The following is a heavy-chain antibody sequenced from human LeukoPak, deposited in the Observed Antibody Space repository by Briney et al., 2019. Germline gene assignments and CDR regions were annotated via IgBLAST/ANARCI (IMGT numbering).Heavy chain of an antibody. J-gene: IGHJ4*02. CDR1: GYTFTSYG. CDR2: ISAYNGNT. V-gene: IGHV1-18*04. Sequence: ASVKVSCKASGYTFTSYGISWVRQAPGQGLEWMGWISAYNGNTNYAQKLQGRVTITTDTSTSTAYMELRSLRSDDTAVYYCARDGPVFSEPPLDYWGQGTLVTVSS. D-gene: IGHD3-3*01. CDR3: ARDGPVFSEPPLDY.